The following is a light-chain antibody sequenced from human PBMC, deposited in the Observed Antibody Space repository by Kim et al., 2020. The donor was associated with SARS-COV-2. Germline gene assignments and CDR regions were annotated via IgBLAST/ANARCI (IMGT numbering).Light chain of an antibody. CDR2: QEN. CDR1: KLGDKY. V-gene: IGLV3-1*01. CDR3: QAWDSDTAV. J-gene: IGLJ3*02. Sequence: VSPGQTASITCAGDKLGDKYACWYQQNPGQSPVLVIYQENKRPTGIPERFSSSNSGNTATLTISGTQAMDEADYYCQAWDSDTAVFGGGTQLTVL.